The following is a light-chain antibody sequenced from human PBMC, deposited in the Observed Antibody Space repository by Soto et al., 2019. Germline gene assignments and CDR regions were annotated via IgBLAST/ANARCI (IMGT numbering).Light chain of an antibody. J-gene: IGLJ3*02. CDR3: CSYTASDIWV. CDR2: AVS. CDR1: NXDVGGYNF. V-gene: IGLV2-11*01. Sequence: QSALTQPRSVSGSPGQSVTISCTGTNXDVGGYNFVSWYQQLPGKAPKLMISAVSQRPSGVPDRFSGSKSGNTASLTISGLQADDEADYFCCSYTASDIWVFGGGTKLTVL.